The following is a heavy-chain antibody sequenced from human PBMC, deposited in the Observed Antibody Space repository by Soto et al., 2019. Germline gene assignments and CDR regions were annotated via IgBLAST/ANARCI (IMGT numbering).Heavy chain of an antibody. D-gene: IGHD1-26*01. CDR2: INSDGSYI. CDR3: VTAWADY. CDR1: GFTFSSYW. Sequence: EVQLVESGGGLVQPGGSLRLSCAASGFTFSSYWMHWIRQVPGKGLVWVSRINSDGSYINYADSVKGRFTVSRENAKNTLYLQMNSLRAEDTAVYYCVTAWADYWGQGTLVTVSS. J-gene: IGHJ4*02. V-gene: IGHV3-74*01.